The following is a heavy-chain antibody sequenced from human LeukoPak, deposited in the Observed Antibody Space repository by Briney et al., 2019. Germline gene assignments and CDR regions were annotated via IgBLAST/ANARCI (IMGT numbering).Heavy chain of an antibody. D-gene: IGHD3-10*01. CDR3: AKDRPTTTMIRESDY. CDR2: ISGSGGST. J-gene: IGHJ4*02. Sequence: GGSLRLSRAASGFTFSSYGMSWVRQAPGKGMEWVSAISGSGGSTYYADSVKGRFTISRDNSKNTLYLEMNSLRAEDTAVYYCAKDRPTTTMIRESDYWGQGTLVTVSS. CDR1: GFTFSSYG. V-gene: IGHV3-23*01.